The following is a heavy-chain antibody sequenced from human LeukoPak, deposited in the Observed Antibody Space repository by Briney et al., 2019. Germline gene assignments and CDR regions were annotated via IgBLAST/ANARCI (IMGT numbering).Heavy chain of an antibody. J-gene: IGHJ4*02. CDR2: ISNNGGYT. D-gene: IGHD6-13*01. CDR3: AKTRPLDSSSWSHGDY. V-gene: IGHV3-23*01. CDR1: GFTFSSSA. Sequence: GGSLRLSCAASGFTFSSSAMSWVRQAPGKGLEWVSAISNNGGYTYYADSVQGRFTISRDNSKSTLCLQMNSLRAEDTAVYYCAKTRPLDSSSWSHGDYWGQGTLVTVSS.